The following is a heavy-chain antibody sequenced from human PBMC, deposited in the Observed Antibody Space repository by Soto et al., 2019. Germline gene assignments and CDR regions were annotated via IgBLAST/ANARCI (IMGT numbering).Heavy chain of an antibody. CDR1: GFTFSSYW. CDR3: ARRHRPSYSSDY. J-gene: IGHJ4*02. CDR2: INDDGRRT. Sequence: EVQLVESGGGLVQPGGSLRLSCAASGFTFSSYWMHWVRQVPGKGLEWVSRINDDGRRTSYADSVKGRFTISRDNAKTTLYLQMNSLRDDDTAIYYCARRHRPSYSSDYCGQGTLVTVSS. V-gene: IGHV3-74*01.